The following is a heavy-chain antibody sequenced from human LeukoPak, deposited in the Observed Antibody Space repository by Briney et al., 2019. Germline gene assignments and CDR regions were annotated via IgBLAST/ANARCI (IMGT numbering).Heavy chain of an antibody. V-gene: IGHV1-69*02. CDR3: ARREGDYDSSGYYYYYYYMDV. D-gene: IGHD3-22*01. J-gene: IGHJ6*03. CDR1: GGTFSSYT. CDR2: IIPILGIA. Sequence: GSSVKVSCKASGGTFSSYTISWVRQAPGQGLEWMGRIIPILGIANYAQKFQGRVTITADKSTSTAYMELSSLISEDTAVYYCARREGDYDSSGYYYYYYYMDVWGKGTSVTVSS.